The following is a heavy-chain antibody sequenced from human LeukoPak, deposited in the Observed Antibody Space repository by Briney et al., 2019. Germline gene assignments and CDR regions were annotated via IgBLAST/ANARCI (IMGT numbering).Heavy chain of an antibody. V-gene: IGHV3-21*01. J-gene: IGHJ6*02. CDR2: ISSSSSYI. CDR1: GFTFSSYS. CDR3: ARLYDSSGYYLYYYYGMDV. Sequence: GGSLRLSCAASGFTFSSYSMNWVRQAPGKGLEWVSSISSSSSYIYYADSVKGRFTISRDNAKNSLYLQMNGLRAEDTAVYYCARLYDSSGYYLYYYYGMDVWGQGTTVTVSS. D-gene: IGHD3-22*01.